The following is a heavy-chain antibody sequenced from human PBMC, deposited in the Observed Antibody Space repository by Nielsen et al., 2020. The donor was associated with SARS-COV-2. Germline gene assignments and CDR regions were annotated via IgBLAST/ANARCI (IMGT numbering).Heavy chain of an antibody. D-gene: IGHD4-17*01. CDR1: GGSFSGYY. Sequence: SETLSLTCAVYGGSFSGYYWSWIRQPAGKGLEWIGRIYTSGSTNYNPSLKSRVTMSVDTSKNQFSLKLSSVTAADTAVYYCARVKRGPTTVTTDYFDYWGQGTLVTVSS. CDR2: IYTSGST. V-gene: IGHV4-59*10. CDR3: ARVKRGPTTVTTDYFDY. J-gene: IGHJ4*02.